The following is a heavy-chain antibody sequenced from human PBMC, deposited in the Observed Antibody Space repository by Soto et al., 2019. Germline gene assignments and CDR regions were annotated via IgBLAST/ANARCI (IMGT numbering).Heavy chain of an antibody. D-gene: IGHD2-2*02. CDR3: ARCAGACSSTSCYTPFDY. J-gene: IGHJ4*02. CDR2: IIPIFGTA. Sequence: GASVKVSCKASGGTFSSYTVSWVRQAPGQGLEWMGQIIPIFGTANYAQKFQGRVTITADESTSTTYMELSSLRSEDTAVYYCARCAGACSSTSCYTPFDYWGQGTLVTVSS. V-gene: IGHV1-69*13. CDR1: GGTFSSYT.